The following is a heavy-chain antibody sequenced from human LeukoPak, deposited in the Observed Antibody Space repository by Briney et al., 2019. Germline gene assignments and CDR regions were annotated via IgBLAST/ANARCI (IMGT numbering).Heavy chain of an antibody. Sequence: KPSETLSLTCTVSGGSISSYYWSWIRQPPGKGLEWIGYIYYSGGTNYNPSLKSRVTISVDTSKNQFSLKLSSVTAADTAVYYCARWVQGARWGFDYWGQGTLVTVSS. CDR3: ARWVQGARWGFDY. CDR1: GGSISSYY. D-gene: IGHD1-26*01. V-gene: IGHV4-59*01. CDR2: IYYSGGT. J-gene: IGHJ4*02.